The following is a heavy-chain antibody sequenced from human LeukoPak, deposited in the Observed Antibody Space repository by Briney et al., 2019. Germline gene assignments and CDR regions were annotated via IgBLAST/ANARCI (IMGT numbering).Heavy chain of an antibody. V-gene: IGHV3-9*01. J-gene: IGHJ3*02. D-gene: IGHD2-15*01. CDR1: GFTFNDFA. CDR2: ISWNSNHT. Sequence: PGRSLRLSCAASGFTFNDFAMHWVRHAPGRGLEWVSGISWNSNHTVYADSVKGRFTISRDNAENSLYLQINSLTTDDTAFYYCTKPKVLSPGVFDIWGQGTMVTVSA. CDR3: TKPKVLSPGVFDI.